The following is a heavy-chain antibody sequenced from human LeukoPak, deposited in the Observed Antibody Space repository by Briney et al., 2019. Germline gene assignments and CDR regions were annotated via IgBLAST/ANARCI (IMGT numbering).Heavy chain of an antibody. V-gene: IGHV3-11*04. CDR2: ISSSGSTI. CDR1: GFTFSDYY. J-gene: IGHJ4*02. CDR3: ARDRYTSDQLFDY. D-gene: IGHD2-2*02. Sequence: PGGSLRLSCAASGFTFSDYYMSWIRQAPGKGLEWVSYISSSGSTIYYADSVKGRFTISRDNAKNSLYLQMNSLRAEDTAVYYCARDRYTSDQLFDYWGQGTLVTVSS.